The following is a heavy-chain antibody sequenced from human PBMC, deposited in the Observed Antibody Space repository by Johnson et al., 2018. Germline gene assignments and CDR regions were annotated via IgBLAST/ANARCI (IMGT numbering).Heavy chain of an antibody. V-gene: IGHV3-33*01. CDR2: IWYEGTNK. J-gene: IGHJ6*02. CDR1: GFTFSSYG. D-gene: IGHD2-2*01. CDR3: ASDYHPDPGLCLDV. Sequence: QVQLVQSGGGVVEPGRSLRPCCAASGFTFSSYGMHWVRQAPGKGLEWVAVIWYEGTNKYYADSVKGRFTIPRDNSKNTLYLQMKSRSAEDTAVYYCASDYHPDPGLCLDVWGRGTTVTVSS.